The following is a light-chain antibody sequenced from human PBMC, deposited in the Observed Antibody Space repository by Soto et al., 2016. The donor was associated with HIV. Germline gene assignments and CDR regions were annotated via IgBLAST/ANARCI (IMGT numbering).Light chain of an antibody. Sequence: DIQMTQSPSSLSASVGDRVTISCRASQSVSTYVNWFQQKPGKAPKLLIYTASNLQTGVPSRFRGSGFGTDFTLTISSLQPEDFATYYCQQSYNTPWMFGQGTKVEI. J-gene: IGKJ1*01. CDR1: QSVSTY. CDR3: QQSYNTPWM. V-gene: IGKV1-39*01. CDR2: TAS.